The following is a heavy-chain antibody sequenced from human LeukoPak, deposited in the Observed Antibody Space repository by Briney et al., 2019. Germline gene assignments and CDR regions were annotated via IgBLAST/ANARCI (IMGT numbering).Heavy chain of an antibody. Sequence: ASVKVSCKASGYTFTSYAMHWVRQAPGQRLEWMGWINAGNGNTKYSQKFQGRVTITRDTSAGTAYMELSSLRSEDTAVYYCAGPSGSYYGAFDIWGQGTMVTVSS. D-gene: IGHD1-26*01. CDR1: GYTFTSYA. CDR2: INAGNGNT. J-gene: IGHJ3*02. CDR3: AGPSGSYYGAFDI. V-gene: IGHV1-3*01.